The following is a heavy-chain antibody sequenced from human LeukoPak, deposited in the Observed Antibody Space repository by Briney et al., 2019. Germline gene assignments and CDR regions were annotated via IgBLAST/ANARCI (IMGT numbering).Heavy chain of an antibody. D-gene: IGHD3-22*01. Sequence: EASVKVSCKASGYTFTGYYMHWVRQAPGQGLEWMGWINPNSGGTNYAQKFQGRVTMTRDTSISTAYMELRSLRSDDTAVYYCARGFPPRRNYDSSGYYSYYFDYWGQGTLVTVSS. V-gene: IGHV1-2*02. CDR3: ARGFPPRRNYDSSGYYSYYFDY. CDR2: INPNSGGT. J-gene: IGHJ4*02. CDR1: GYTFTGYY.